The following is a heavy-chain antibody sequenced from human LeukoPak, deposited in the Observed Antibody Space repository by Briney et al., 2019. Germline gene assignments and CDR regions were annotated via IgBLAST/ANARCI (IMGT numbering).Heavy chain of an antibody. CDR2: IYYSGST. Sequence: SETLSLTCTVSGGSISSYYWSWIRQPPGKGLEWIGYIYYSGSTNYNPSLKSRVTISVDTSKNQFSLKLSSVTAADTAVYYCARETYYDFWSGYPHWFDPWGQGTLVTVSS. J-gene: IGHJ5*02. V-gene: IGHV4-59*12. CDR3: ARETYYDFWSGYPHWFDP. CDR1: GGSISSYY. D-gene: IGHD3-3*01.